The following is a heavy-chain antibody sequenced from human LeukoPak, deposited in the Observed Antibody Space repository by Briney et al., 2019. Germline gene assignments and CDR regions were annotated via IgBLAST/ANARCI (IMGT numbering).Heavy chain of an antibody. CDR3: ARLLNDYYDTSDDY. Sequence: GASLKGSCKASGYTCTAYYMHWVRQAPGQGLEWIGWINPNNGDTNYAQKFQGRVTMTRDTSISTAYMELSRLRSDDTAVYYCARLLNDYYDTSDDYWGQGTLVTVSS. CDR1: GYTCTAYY. J-gene: IGHJ4*02. D-gene: IGHD3-22*01. V-gene: IGHV1-2*02. CDR2: INPNNGDT.